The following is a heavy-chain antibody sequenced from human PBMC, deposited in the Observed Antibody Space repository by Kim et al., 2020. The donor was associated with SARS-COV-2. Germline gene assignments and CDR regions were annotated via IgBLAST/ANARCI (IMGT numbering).Heavy chain of an antibody. CDR3: VKDDGGWGSFDY. J-gene: IGHJ4*02. D-gene: IGHD6-19*01. V-gene: IGHV3-64D*09. Sequence: YYADSVKGRFTISRDNSKNTLYLQMSSLRAEDTAVYYCVKDDGGWGSFDYWGQGTLVTVSS.